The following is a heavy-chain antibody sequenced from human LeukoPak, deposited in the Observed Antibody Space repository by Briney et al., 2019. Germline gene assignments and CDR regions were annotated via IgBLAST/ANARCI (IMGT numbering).Heavy chain of an antibody. V-gene: IGHV5-51*01. CDR1: RYSFTSSW. CDR2: IYPGDSDT. CDR3: ARQSTMTEDYYYYMDV. D-gene: IGHD3-22*01. Sequence: KPGESLKISCKGSRYSFTSSWIGWVRQMPGKGLEWLGTIYPGDSDTRHSPSFQGQVTISADKSISTAYLQWSSLKASDTAMYYCARQSTMTEDYYYYMDVWGKGTTVTVSS. J-gene: IGHJ6*03.